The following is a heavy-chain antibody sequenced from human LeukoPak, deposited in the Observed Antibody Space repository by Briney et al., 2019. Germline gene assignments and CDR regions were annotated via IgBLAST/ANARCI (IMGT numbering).Heavy chain of an antibody. Sequence: GGSLRLSWAASGFTFNNYGMQWVRQAPGKGLEWVAVISYTGNTKYYVDSVKGRFTISRDNSKNTLYLQMNSLRAEDTAVYYCVKESDEYSSSSSDYWGQGTLVTVSS. CDR3: VKESDEYSSSSSDY. CDR2: ISYTGNTK. CDR1: GFTFNNYG. D-gene: IGHD6-6*01. V-gene: IGHV3-30*18. J-gene: IGHJ4*02.